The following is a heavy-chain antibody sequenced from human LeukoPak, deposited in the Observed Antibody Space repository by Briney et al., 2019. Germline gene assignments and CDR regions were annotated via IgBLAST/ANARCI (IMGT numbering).Heavy chain of an antibody. CDR2: IYISGST. V-gene: IGHV4-61*02. CDR1: GGSFSSGLYY. J-gene: IGHJ4*02. D-gene: IGHD6-19*01. Sequence: SETLSLTCTVSGGSFSSGLYYWTWIRQPAGKGLEWIGRIYISGSTNYNPSLKSRVTMSVDTSKNQFSLKLSSVTAADTAVYYCARGTLYRGWSYYLDFWGQGSQVTVSS. CDR3: ARGTLYRGWSYYLDF.